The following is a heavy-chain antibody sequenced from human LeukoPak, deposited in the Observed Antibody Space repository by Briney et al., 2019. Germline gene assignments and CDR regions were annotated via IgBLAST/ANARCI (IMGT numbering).Heavy chain of an antibody. CDR1: GFTFSYDW. CDR2: IKSKTDGGTT. J-gene: IGHJ4*02. D-gene: IGHD7-27*01. V-gene: IGHV3-15*05. Sequence: PGGSLRLSCAASGFTFSYDWMTWARQAPGKGLEWVGRIKSKTDGGTTDYAAPVKGRFIISRDDSKNTLYLQMNSLRAEDTAVYYCARGLKVWGAAFDYWGQGTLVTVSS. CDR3: ARGLKVWGAAFDY.